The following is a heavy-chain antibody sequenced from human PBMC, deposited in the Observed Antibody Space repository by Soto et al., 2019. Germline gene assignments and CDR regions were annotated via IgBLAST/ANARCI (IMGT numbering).Heavy chain of an antibody. CDR3: ARDKGYCSGGSCYSSAFDI. CDR1: GFTFGDYY. V-gene: IGHV3-11*01. J-gene: IGHJ3*02. CDR2: ISSSGSTI. Sequence: GGSLRLSCAASGFTFGDYYMSWIRQAPGKGLEWVSYISSSGSTIYYADSVKGRFTISRDNAKNSLYLQMNSLRAEDTAVYYCARDKGYCSGGSCYSSAFDIWGQGTMVTVSS. D-gene: IGHD2-15*01.